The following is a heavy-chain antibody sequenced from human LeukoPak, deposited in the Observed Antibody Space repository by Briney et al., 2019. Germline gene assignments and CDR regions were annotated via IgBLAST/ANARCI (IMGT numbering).Heavy chain of an antibody. V-gene: IGHV4-39*07. J-gene: IGHJ4*02. Sequence: SETLSLTCSVSGDSISSSSYYWGWIRQPPGKGLEWIGNIYYSGSTYYNPSLKSRVTISVDTSKNQFSLKLSSVTAADTAVYYCASRDVERGDFDYWGQGTLVTVSS. D-gene: IGHD5-24*01. CDR1: GDSISSSSYY. CDR3: ASRDVERGDFDY. CDR2: IYYSGST.